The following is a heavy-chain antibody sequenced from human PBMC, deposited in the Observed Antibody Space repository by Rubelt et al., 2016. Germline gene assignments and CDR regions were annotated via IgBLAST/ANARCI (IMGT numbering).Heavy chain of an antibody. CDR1: GGTFSSYA. V-gene: IGHV1-69*04. CDR3: ARDIIHDRITHNDV. D-gene: IGHD3-3*01. J-gene: IGHJ6*02. Sequence: QVQLVQSGAEVKKPGSSVKVSCKASGGTFSSYAISWVRQAPGQGLEWMGRIIPILGIANYAQKFQGRVTITADKSTSTDYMELSSLRSEDTAVYYCARDIIHDRITHNDVWGQGTTVTVSS. CDR2: IIPILGIA.